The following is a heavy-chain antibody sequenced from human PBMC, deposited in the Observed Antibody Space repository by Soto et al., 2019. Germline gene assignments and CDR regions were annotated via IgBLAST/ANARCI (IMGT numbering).Heavy chain of an antibody. Sequence: QVQLVQSGAEVQKPGSSVKVSCKASGGTFSSYAISWVRQAPGQGLEWMGGIIPIFGTANYAQKFQGRVTIHADESTSTAYMELSSVRSEDTAVYYCSGDVLRRQLALVYSSERGKPTRFDPWGQGTLVTVSS. J-gene: IGHJ5*02. CDR3: SGDVLRRQLALVYSSERGKPTRFDP. V-gene: IGHV1-69*01. CDR2: IIPIFGTA. CDR1: GGTFSSYA. D-gene: IGHD6-19*01.